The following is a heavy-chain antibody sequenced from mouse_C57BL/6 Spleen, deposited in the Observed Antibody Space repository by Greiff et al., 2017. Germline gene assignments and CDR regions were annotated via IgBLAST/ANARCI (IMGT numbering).Heavy chain of an antibody. D-gene: IGHD2-2*01. CDR3: ARRGGYNWFAY. V-gene: IGHV1-26*01. J-gene: IGHJ3*01. CDR1: GYTFTDYY. Sequence: VQLQQSGPELVKPGASVKISCKASGYTFTDYYMNWVKQSHGKSLEWIGDINPNNGGTSYNQKFKGKATLTVDKSSSTAYMELRSLTSEDSAVYYCARRGGYNWFAYWGQGTLVTVSA. CDR2: INPNNGGT.